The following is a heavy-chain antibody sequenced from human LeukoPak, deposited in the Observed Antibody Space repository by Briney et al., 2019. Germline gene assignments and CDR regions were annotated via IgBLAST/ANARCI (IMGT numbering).Heavy chain of an antibody. J-gene: IGHJ3*02. V-gene: IGHV4-61*08. CDR2: IYYSGST. Sequence: PSETLSLTCTVSGGSISSGDYYWSWIRQPPGKGLEWIGYIYYSGSTNYNPSLKSRVTISVDTSKNQFSLKLSSVTAADTAVYYCARDDTSSGWADAFDIWGQGTMVTVSS. CDR3: ARDDTSSGWADAFDI. D-gene: IGHD6-19*01. CDR1: GGSISSGDYY.